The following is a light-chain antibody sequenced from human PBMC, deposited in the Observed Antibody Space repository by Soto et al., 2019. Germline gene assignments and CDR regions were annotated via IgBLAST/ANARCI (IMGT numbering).Light chain of an antibody. J-gene: IGLJ2*01. CDR1: SSNIGAGYD. V-gene: IGLV1-40*01. CDR3: QSYDSSLSVV. Sequence: VLTQPPSVSGAPGQRVTISCTGSSSNIGAGYDVHWYQQLPGTAPKLLIYGNTNRPSGVPDRFSGSKSGTSASLAITGLQAEDEADYYCQSYDSSLSVVFGGGTKLTVL. CDR2: GNT.